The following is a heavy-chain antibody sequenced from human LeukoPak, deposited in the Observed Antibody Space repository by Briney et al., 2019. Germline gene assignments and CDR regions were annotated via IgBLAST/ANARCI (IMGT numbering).Heavy chain of an antibody. CDR1: GYTFTGYY. J-gene: IGHJ5*02. Sequence: ASVKVSCKASGYTFTGYYIHWVRQAPGQGLEWMGIINPSGDNRNYAQKFQGRVTVTRDISTSTVYMELSSLRSEDTAVYYCARGVHVRKYDSNDNCFDPWGQGTLVTVSS. CDR2: INPSGDNR. CDR3: ARGVHVRKYDSNDNCFDP. V-gene: IGHV1-46*01. D-gene: IGHD3-22*01.